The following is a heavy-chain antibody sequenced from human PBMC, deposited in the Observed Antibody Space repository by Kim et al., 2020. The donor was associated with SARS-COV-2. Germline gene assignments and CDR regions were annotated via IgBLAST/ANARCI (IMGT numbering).Heavy chain of an antibody. D-gene: IGHD3-10*01. CDR3: ARNVGWFGAFDAFDI. J-gene: IGHJ3*02. Sequence: RSLKSRVTVSVDPSTTQFSLKLISVTAADTAVYYCARNVGWFGAFDAFDIWGQGTMVTVSS. V-gene: IGHV4-59*01.